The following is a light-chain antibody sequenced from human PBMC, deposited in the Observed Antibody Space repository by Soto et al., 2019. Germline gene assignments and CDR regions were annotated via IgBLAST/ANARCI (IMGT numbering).Light chain of an antibody. Sequence: QSALTQPRSVSGSPGQSVTISCTGTSSDVGTYNSVSWYQQHPGKAPKLMIYDVNKRPPGVPDRFSGSMSGNTASLTISGLQADDEADYHCSSYAGNYTLDFGGGTKVTVL. CDR2: DVN. CDR3: SSYAGNYTLD. V-gene: IGLV2-11*01. J-gene: IGLJ2*01. CDR1: SSDVGTYNS.